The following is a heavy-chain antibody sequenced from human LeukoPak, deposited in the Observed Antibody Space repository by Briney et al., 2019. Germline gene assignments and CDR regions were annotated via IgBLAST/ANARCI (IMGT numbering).Heavy chain of an antibody. Sequence: GGSLRLSCAASGFTFSGYAMSWVRLAPGKGLEWVSAITAGGDGTYYADSVKGRFTISRDNLKNMVFLQMNSLRAEDTAIYYCAKSHASIWNVYDYWGQGTLVTASS. J-gene: IGHJ4*02. CDR1: GFTFSGYA. CDR3: AKSHASIWNVYDY. V-gene: IGHV3-23*01. CDR2: ITAGGDGT. D-gene: IGHD1-1*01.